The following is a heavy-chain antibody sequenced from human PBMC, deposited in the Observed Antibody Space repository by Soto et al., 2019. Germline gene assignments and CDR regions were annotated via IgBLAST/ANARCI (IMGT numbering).Heavy chain of an antibody. CDR3: ARESEDLTSNFDY. CDR2: ISSTTNYI. Sequence: EVQLVESGGGLVKPGGSLRLSCAASGFTFTRYSMNWVRQAPGKGLEWVSSISSTTNYIYYADSMKGRFTISRDNAKNSVYLEMNSLSAADTAVYYCARESEDLTSNFDYWGQVTLVTVSS. CDR1: GFTFTRYS. J-gene: IGHJ4*02. V-gene: IGHV3-21*01.